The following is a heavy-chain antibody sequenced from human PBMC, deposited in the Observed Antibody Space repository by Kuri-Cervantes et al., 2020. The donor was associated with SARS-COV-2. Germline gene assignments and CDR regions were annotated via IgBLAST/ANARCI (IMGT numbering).Heavy chain of an antibody. J-gene: IGHJ4*02. Sequence: GGSLRLSCAASGFTFSSYGMHWVRQAPGKGLEWVAVISYDGSNKYYADSVKGRFTISRDNSKNTLYLQMNSLRAEDTAVYYCANLPVGATVGDYWGQGTLVTVSS. CDR3: ANLPVGATVGDY. D-gene: IGHD1-26*01. V-gene: IGHV3-30*18. CDR1: GFTFSSYG. CDR2: ISYDGSNK.